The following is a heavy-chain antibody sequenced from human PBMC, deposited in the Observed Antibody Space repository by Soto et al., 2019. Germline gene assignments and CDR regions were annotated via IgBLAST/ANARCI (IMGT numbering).Heavy chain of an antibody. CDR1: GFTFRNYD. J-gene: IGHJ6*02. Sequence: ESGGGLVQPGGSLRLSCEASGFTFRNYDMHWVGQGTGKGLEWVSGISAAGDPDYADSVEGRFTISRENAQNSFFLQMNSLRVGDTAVYYCARTDRDFYGLDVWGQGTTVIVSS. CDR3: ARTDRDFYGLDV. V-gene: IGHV3-13*05. CDR2: ISAAGDP.